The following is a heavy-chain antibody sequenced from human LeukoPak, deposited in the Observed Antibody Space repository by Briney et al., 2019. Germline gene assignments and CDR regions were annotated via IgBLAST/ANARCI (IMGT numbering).Heavy chain of an antibody. D-gene: IGHD3-22*01. CDR2: INPDGSDT. CDR3: ARELGVKVIGDAFDV. CDR1: GFTFNHYW. J-gene: IGHJ3*01. Sequence: GGSLRLSCAASGFTFNHYWMHWVRQAPGKGLVWVSRINPDGSDTTYADFVKGRFTISRDNAKNTLYLQMNSLRDEDTAVYYCARELGVKVIGDAFDVWGQGTMVPVSS. V-gene: IGHV3-74*03.